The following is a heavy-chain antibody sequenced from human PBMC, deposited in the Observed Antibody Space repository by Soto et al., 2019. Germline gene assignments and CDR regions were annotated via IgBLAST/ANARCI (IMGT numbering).Heavy chain of an antibody. CDR3: ARLGRGAFDP. CDR2: IIPMLEKP. CDR1: GDTFDSDS. V-gene: IGHV1-69*01. D-gene: IGHD7-27*01. J-gene: IGHJ5*02. Sequence: QVQLVQSGAEVRKPGSSVKVSCQASGDTFDSDSINWVRQAPGHGLEWIGGIIPMLEKPSYAQKFQDRVTMSADESANTVYMELRSLTSDDTAVSFCARLGRGAFDPWGPGTPVTVSS.